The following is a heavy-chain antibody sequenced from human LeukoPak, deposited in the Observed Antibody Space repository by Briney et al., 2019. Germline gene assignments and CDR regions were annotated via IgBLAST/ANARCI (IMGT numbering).Heavy chain of an antibody. CDR3: AKDITTMIVNGYFDY. D-gene: IGHD3-22*01. V-gene: IGHV3-9*03. CDR2: ISWNSGRI. CDR1: GFTFDDYA. Sequence: GGSLRLSCAASGFTFDDYAMHWVRQAPGKGLEWVSGISWNSGRIVYADSVKGRFTISRDNAKNSLYLQMNSLRAEDMALYYCAKDITTMIVNGYFDYWGQGTLVTVSS. J-gene: IGHJ4*02.